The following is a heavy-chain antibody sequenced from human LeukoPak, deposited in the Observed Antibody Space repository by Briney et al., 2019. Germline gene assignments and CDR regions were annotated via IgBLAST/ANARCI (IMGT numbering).Heavy chain of an antibody. CDR1: GGSISSYY. D-gene: IGHD3-22*01. CDR3: ARSYDSSGYPLYLAY. V-gene: IGHV4-4*07. J-gene: IGHJ4*02. CDR2: IHTSGST. Sequence: SETLSLTCTVSGGSISSYYWSWIRQPAGKGLEWIGRIHTSGSTNYNPSLKSRVTMSVDTSKNQFSLKLSSVTAADTAVYYCARSYDSSGYPLYLAYWGQGTLVTVSS.